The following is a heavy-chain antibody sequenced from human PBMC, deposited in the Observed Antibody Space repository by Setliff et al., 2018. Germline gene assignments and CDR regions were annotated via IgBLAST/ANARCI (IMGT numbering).Heavy chain of an antibody. J-gene: IGHJ6*03. V-gene: IGHV4-59*01. D-gene: IGHD1-1*01. CDR2: LYYSGNT. CDR1: GGSISSYS. CDR3: ARDRQGDGNYYMDV. Sequence: PSETLSLTCNVSGGSISSYSWSWIRQAPGKGLEWIGYLYYSGNTNYNPSLKSRVTISGDTSQNYFSLKLTSVTEADTAVYYCARDRQGDGNYYMDVWGKGTTVTVSS.